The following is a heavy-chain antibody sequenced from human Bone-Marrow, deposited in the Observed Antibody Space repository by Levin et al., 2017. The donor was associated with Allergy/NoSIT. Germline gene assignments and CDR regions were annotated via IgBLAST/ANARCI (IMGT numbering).Heavy chain of an antibody. CDR3: ARILEVIVPPPDAFDL. D-gene: IGHD2/OR15-2a*01. V-gene: IGHV3-21*06. CDR2: ISTSSAYI. CDR1: GFVFNSYT. Sequence: GGSLRLSCEASGFVFNSYTMSWVRQAPGKGLEWVSSISTSSAYIYYADSVKDRFIISRDNAKNSLFLEMSSLRAEDTALYFCARILEVIVPPPDAFDLWGQGTGVSVSS. J-gene: IGHJ3*01.